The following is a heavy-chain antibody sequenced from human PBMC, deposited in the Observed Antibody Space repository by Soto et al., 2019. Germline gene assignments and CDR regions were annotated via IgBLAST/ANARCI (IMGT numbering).Heavy chain of an antibody. CDR3: AKNETTRPWFDP. D-gene: IGHD1-1*01. CDR2: IYYIGTT. V-gene: IGHV4-31*03. Sequence: PSETLSLTCTVSGASISSGGYYWNWVRQHPGKGLEWIGYIYYIGTTSYNPSLKSRVIISIDTSKNQFSLELTSVLAADTAVYYCAKNETTRPWFDPWGQGTLVTVSS. CDR1: GASISSGGYY. J-gene: IGHJ5*02.